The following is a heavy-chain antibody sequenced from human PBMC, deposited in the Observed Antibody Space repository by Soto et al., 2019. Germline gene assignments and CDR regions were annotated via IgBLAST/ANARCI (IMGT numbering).Heavy chain of an antibody. CDR3: GRGRSGELVVFY. V-gene: IGHV1-2*02. CDR1: GYPFTGYY. Sequence: QGQRVQSGAEVKESGASVKVSCKASGYPFTGYYIHWVRQAPGQGLEWVGEISPKSGGTRYAQKFQGRVTMTKDTSITTVYMELSNLSPDDTAVYYCGRGRSGELVVFYWGQGTLVTVHS. J-gene: IGHJ4*02. CDR2: ISPKSGGT. D-gene: IGHD1-7*01.